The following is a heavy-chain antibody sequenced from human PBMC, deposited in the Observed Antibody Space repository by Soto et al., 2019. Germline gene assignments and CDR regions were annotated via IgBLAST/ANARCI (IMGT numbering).Heavy chain of an antibody. CDR2: SSGTGINA. V-gene: IGHV3-23*01. D-gene: IGHD3-10*01. CDR1: GFALSSFA. Sequence: EVQLLESGGGLVQPGGSLSLSCAGSGFALSSFAMNWVRQAPGKGLEWVSASSGTGINAYYADSVRGRFTVSRDNSKNTVFFQMNSLRAEDTAVYYCANVLWWGQGTLVTVS. J-gene: IGHJ4*02. CDR3: ANVLW.